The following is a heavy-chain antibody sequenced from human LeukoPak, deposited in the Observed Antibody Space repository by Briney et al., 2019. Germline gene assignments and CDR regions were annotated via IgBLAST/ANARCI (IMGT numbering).Heavy chain of an antibody. CDR1: GYTFTGYY. V-gene: IGHV1-2*02. D-gene: IGHD6-13*01. J-gene: IGHJ4*02. CDR2: INPNSGGT. Sequence: ASVKVSCKASGYTFTGYYMHWVRQAPGQGLEWVGWINPNSGGTNYAQKFQGRVTMTRDTSISTAYMELSRLRSDDTAVYYCFRAAAGFVRGYWGQGTLVTVPS. CDR3: FRAAAGFVRGY.